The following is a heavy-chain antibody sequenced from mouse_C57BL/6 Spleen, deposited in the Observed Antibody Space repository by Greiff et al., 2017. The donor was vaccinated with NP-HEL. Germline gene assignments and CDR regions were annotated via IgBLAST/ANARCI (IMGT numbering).Heavy chain of an antibody. CDR1: GFTFSSYA. CDR3: TNYEFAY. V-gene: IGHV5-9-1*02. J-gene: IGHJ3*01. CDR2: ISSGGDYI. Sequence: EVMLVESGEGLVKPGGSLKLSCAASGFTFSSYAMSWVRQTPEKRLEWVAYISSGGDYIYYADPLPGRFTISRDNARNTLYLQMSSLKSEDTAMYYCTNYEFAYGGKGTLVTVSA. D-gene: IGHD2-4*01.